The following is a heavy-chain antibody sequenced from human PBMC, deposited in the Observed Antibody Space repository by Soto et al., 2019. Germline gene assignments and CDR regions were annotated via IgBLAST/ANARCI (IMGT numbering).Heavy chain of an antibody. D-gene: IGHD3-22*01. J-gene: IGHJ4*02. V-gene: IGHV3-7*03. CDR3: ARFRRGSSGSHFFDF. Sequence: GGSLRLSCEASGFAFNDYAVNWVRQAPGKGLEWVANINQDGREKYYVDSVKGRFTISRDNAKNSLYLQMNGLRVEDTAVYFCARFRRGSSGSHFFDFWGQGALVTVSS. CDR1: GFAFNDYA. CDR2: INQDGREK.